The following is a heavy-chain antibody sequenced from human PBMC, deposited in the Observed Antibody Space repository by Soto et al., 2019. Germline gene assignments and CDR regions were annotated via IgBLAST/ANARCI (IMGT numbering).Heavy chain of an antibody. Sequence: GGSLRLSCAASGFTFSSYAMSWVRQAPGKGLEWVSAISGSGGSTYYADSVKGRFTISRDNSKNTLYLQMNSLRAEDTAVYYCAKDRGSGWYKFEYYFDYWGQGTLVTVSS. CDR2: ISGSGGST. V-gene: IGHV3-23*01. J-gene: IGHJ4*02. CDR3: AKDRGSGWYKFEYYFDY. D-gene: IGHD6-19*01. CDR1: GFTFSSYA.